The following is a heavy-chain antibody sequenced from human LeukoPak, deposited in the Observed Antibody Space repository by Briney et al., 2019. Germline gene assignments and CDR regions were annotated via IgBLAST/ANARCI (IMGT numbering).Heavy chain of an antibody. CDR1: GYSFTSYW. J-gene: IGHJ4*02. V-gene: IGHV5-51*01. CDR2: IYPGDSDT. Sequence: GESLKISCKGSGYSFTSYWIGWVRQMPGKGLEWMGIIYPGDSDTRYSPFFQGQVTISADKSISTAYLQWSSLKASDTAMYYCARHANSPLWFGERELDYWGQGTLVTVSS. CDR3: ARHANSPLWFGERELDY. D-gene: IGHD3-10*01.